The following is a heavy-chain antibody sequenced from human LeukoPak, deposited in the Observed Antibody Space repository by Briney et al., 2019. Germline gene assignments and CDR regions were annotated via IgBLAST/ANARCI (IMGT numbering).Heavy chain of an antibody. CDR1: GYTFTSYG. Sequence: ASVKVSCKASGYTFTSYGISWVRQAPGQGLEWMGWISAYNGNTNYAQKLQGRVIMTTDTSTSTAYMELRSLRSDDTAVYYCAGTTITMIVVAANYDINWFDPWGQGTLVTVSS. J-gene: IGHJ5*02. CDR2: ISAYNGNT. D-gene: IGHD3-22*01. V-gene: IGHV1-18*01. CDR3: AGTTITMIVVAANYDINWFDP.